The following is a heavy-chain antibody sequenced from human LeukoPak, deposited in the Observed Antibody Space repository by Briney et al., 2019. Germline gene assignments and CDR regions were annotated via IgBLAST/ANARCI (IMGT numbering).Heavy chain of an antibody. CDR1: GYTFTSYG. D-gene: IGHD6-13*01. CDR2: INPNSGGT. V-gene: IGHV1-2*02. CDR3: ARDHSSRWYSSGGDY. Sequence: ASVKVPCKASGYTFTSYGISWVRQAPGQGLEWMGWINPNSGGTNYAQKFQGRVAMTRDTSISTAYMELSRLRSDDTAVYYCARDHSSRWYSSGGDYWGPGTLVTVSS. J-gene: IGHJ4*02.